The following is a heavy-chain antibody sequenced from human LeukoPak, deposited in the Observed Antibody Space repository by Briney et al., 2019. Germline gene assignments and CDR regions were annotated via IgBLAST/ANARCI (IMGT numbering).Heavy chain of an antibody. J-gene: IGHJ4*02. CDR3: AKDSSGGYSSSPGVFYYFDY. CDR2: ISWNSGSI. Sequence: GGSLRLSCAASGFTFSSYAMSWVRQAPGKGLEWVSGISWNSGSIGYADSVKGRFTISRDSAKNSLYLQMNSLRAEDTALYYCAKDSSGGYSSSPGVFYYFDYWGQGTLVTVSS. V-gene: IGHV3-9*01. CDR1: GFTFSSYA. D-gene: IGHD6-6*01.